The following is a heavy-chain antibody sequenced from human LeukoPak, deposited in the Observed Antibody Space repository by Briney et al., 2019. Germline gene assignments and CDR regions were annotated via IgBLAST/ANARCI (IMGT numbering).Heavy chain of an antibody. CDR1: GGSFSGYY. D-gene: IGHD3-10*01. Sequence: SETLSLTCAVYGGSFSGYYWSWIRQPPGKGLEWIGEINHSGSTNYNPSLKSRATISVDTSKNQFSLKLSSVTAADTAVYYCARGLRYYGSGSYYKGYLEPSGFDYWGQGTLVTVSS. CDR2: INHSGST. CDR3: ARGLRYYGSGSYYKGYLEPSGFDY. J-gene: IGHJ4*02. V-gene: IGHV4-34*01.